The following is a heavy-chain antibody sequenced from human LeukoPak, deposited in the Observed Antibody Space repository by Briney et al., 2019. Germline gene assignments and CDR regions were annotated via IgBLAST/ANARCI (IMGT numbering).Heavy chain of an antibody. D-gene: IGHD6-6*01. Sequence: PGGPLRLSCAASGFTFSSYAMSWVRQAPGKGLEWVSSISGNGGSTYYAVSVQGRFTISRDNSKNTLYLQMNSLKVEDTAVYYCAKNRWAARIIIDAFDIWGQGTMVTVSS. CDR1: GFTFSSYA. CDR2: ISGNGGST. CDR3: AKNRWAARIIIDAFDI. J-gene: IGHJ3*02. V-gene: IGHV3-23*01.